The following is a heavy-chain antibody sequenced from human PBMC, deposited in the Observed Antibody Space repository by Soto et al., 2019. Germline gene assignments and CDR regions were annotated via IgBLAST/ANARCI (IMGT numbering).Heavy chain of an antibody. CDR3: ARGSLFATPTPLDYYYYGMDV. V-gene: IGHV3-30-3*01. CDR1: GFTFSSYG. J-gene: IGHJ6*02. Sequence: PGGSLRLSCAASGFTFSSYGMHWVRQAPGKGLEWVAVISYDGSNKYYADSVKGRFTISRDNSKNTLYLQMNSLRAEDTAVYYCARGSLFATPTPLDYYYYGMDVWGQGTTVTVSS. D-gene: IGHD3-10*02. CDR2: ISYDGSNK.